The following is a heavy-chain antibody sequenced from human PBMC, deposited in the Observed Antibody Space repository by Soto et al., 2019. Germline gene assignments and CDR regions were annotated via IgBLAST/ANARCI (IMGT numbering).Heavy chain of an antibody. V-gene: IGHV4-30-4*01. Sequence: SETLSLTCTVSGGSISSGDYYWSWIRQPPGKGLEWIGYIYYSGSTYYNPSLKSRVTISVDTSKNQFSLKLSSVTAADTAVYYCARWEEYQLLWDYWGQGTLVTVSS. CDR3: ARWEEYQLLWDY. D-gene: IGHD2-2*01. CDR2: IYYSGST. J-gene: IGHJ4*02. CDR1: GGSISSGDYY.